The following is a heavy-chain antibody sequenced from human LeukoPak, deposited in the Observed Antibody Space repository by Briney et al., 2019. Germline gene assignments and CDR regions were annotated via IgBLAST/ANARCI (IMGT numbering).Heavy chain of an antibody. CDR2: INPNSGGT. Sequence: GASVKVSCKASGYTFTGYYMHWVRQAPGQGLEWMGRINPNSGGTNYAQKFQGRVTMTRDTSVSTAYMELSRLRSDDTAVYYCASYSGYDYYFDYWGQGTLVTVSS. V-gene: IGHV1-2*06. CDR1: GYTFTGYY. D-gene: IGHD5-12*01. CDR3: ASYSGYDYYFDY. J-gene: IGHJ4*02.